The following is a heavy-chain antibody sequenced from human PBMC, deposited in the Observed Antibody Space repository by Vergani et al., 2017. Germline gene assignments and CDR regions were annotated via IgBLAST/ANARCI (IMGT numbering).Heavy chain of an antibody. D-gene: IGHD2-2*01. J-gene: IGHJ5*02. CDR1: GYSFTSYW. CDR2: IYPGDSDT. Sequence: EVQLVQSGAEVKQPGESLKISCKASGYSFTSYWIGWVRQMPGKGLEWMGIIYPGDSDTRYSPSLQGQVTISADKSISTAYLQWSSLKASDTAMYYCAKLPSSFQSGVGWFDPWGQGTLVTVSS. V-gene: IGHV5-51*01. CDR3: AKLPSSFQSGVGWFDP.